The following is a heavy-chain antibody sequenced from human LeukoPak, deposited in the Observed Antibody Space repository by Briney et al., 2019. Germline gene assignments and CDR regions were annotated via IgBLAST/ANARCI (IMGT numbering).Heavy chain of an antibody. CDR1: GFTFSSYS. J-gene: IGHJ4*02. V-gene: IGHV3-48*02. CDR2: ISSSSSTI. CDR3: AQLYYYDSSGSR. Sequence: PGGSLRLSCAASGFTFSSYSMNWVRQAPGKGLEWVSYISSSSSTIYYADSVKGRFTISRDNAKNSLYLQMNSLRDEDTAVYYCAQLYYYDSSGSRWGQGTLVTVSS. D-gene: IGHD3-22*01.